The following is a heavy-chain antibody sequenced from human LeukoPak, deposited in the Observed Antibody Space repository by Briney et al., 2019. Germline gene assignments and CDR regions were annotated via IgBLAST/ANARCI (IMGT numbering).Heavy chain of an antibody. J-gene: IGHJ6*02. V-gene: IGHV4-34*01. CDR3: ARGLHYNILTGGMDV. CDR1: GGSCSGYY. CDR2: MSHTGAT. Sequence: SETLSLTCAVFGGSCSGYYWSWIRQSPEKGLEWIGEMSHTGATNYNPSLKSRVTVSVDTSKKQFSLNLRSVTAADTAVYYCARGLHYNILTGGMDVWGQGTTVIVSS. D-gene: IGHD3-9*01.